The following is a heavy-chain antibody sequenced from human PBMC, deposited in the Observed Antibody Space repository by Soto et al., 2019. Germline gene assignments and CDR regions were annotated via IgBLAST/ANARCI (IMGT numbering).Heavy chain of an antibody. Sequence: SQTLXLTCAISGDSVSSNSAAWNWIRQSPSRGLEWLGRTYYRSKWYNDYAVSVKSRITINPDTSKNQFSLQLNSVTPEDTAVYYCARADIVVVPAAMPEAYYYYGMDVWGQGTTVTVSS. D-gene: IGHD2-2*01. CDR2: TYYRSKWYN. CDR1: GDSVSSNSAA. J-gene: IGHJ6*02. CDR3: ARADIVVVPAAMPEAYYYYGMDV. V-gene: IGHV6-1*01.